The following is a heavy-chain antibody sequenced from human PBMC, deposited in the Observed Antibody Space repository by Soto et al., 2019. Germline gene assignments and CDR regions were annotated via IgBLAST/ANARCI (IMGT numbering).Heavy chain of an antibody. V-gene: IGHV3-30-3*01. CDR2: ISHDGSDI. Sequence: GGSLRLSCAASGFSFRNFAMYWVRQAPGRGLEWVAVISHDGSDIYYDDSVKGRFTISRDNSKSIAYLQMNSLKTEDTAVYYCTRMNGDYDLNWFDPWGQGTLVTVSS. CDR1: GFSFRNFA. D-gene: IGHD4-17*01. CDR3: TRMNGDYDLNWFDP. J-gene: IGHJ5*02.